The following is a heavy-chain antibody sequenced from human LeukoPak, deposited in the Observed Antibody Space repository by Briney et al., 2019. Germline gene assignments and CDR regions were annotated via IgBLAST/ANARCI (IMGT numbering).Heavy chain of an antibody. J-gene: IGHJ4*02. CDR2: INSDGSST. CDR1: GFTFSSYW. CDR3: AREPHMAVAAADY. D-gene: IGHD6-13*01. Sequence: GGSLRLSCAASGFTFSSYWMHWVRQAPGKGLVWVSHINSDGSSTSYADSVKGRFTISRDNAKNTLYLQMNSLRAEDTAVYYCAREPHMAVAAADYWGQGTLVTVSS. V-gene: IGHV3-74*01.